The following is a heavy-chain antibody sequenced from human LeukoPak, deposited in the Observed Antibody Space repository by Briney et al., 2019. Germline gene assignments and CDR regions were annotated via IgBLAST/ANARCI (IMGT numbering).Heavy chain of an antibody. CDR3: ARDYGRSRDYGMDV. D-gene: IGHD3-10*01. J-gene: IGHJ6*02. V-gene: IGHV3-74*01. Sequence: GGSLRLSCTASGFTLSNYWMHWVRQAPGKGLVWVSRINADGSSASYADSVKGRFTISRDNAKNTLYLQMNSLRAEDTAMYYCARDYGRSRDYGMDVWGQGTTVTVSS. CDR2: INADGSSA. CDR1: GFTLSNYW.